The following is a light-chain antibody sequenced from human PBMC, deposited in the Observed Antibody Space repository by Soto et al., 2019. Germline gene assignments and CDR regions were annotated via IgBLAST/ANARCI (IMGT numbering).Light chain of an antibody. Sequence: EIVLKQSPGTPSLSPGERATLSCRASQSVSNNQQKPGQAPRLLICGASNRASGIPDRFSGSGSGTDFTLTISRLEPEDFAVYYCQQYGSSGTFGQGTKVDIK. CDR1: QSVSN. J-gene: IGKJ1*01. CDR2: GAS. CDR3: QQYGSSGT. V-gene: IGKV3-20*01.